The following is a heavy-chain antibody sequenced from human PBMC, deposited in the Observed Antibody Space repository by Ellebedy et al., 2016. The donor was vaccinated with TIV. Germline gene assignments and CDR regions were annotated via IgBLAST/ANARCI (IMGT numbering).Heavy chain of an antibody. D-gene: IGHD1-26*01. J-gene: IGHJ5*02. Sequence: MPSETLSLTCAVSGGSISSGGYPWSWIRQPPGKGLEWIGFIHHSGNPYYNPSLKSRVTISVDRSKNEISLRVTSVTAADTAVYYCARGSGAFDPWGQGTQVTVSS. V-gene: IGHV4-30-2*01. CDR3: ARGSGAFDP. CDR2: IHHSGNP. CDR1: GGSISSGGYP.